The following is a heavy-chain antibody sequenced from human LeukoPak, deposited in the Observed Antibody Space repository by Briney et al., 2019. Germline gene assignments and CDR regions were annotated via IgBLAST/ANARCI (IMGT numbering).Heavy chain of an antibody. V-gene: IGHV4-59*08. D-gene: IGHD6-13*01. CDR2: IYYSGTT. CDR1: GGSITNNY. Sequence: SETLSLTCTVSGGSITNNYWSWIRQTPGKGLEWIGYIYYSGTTTYNPSLKSRVTISIDTSTNQFSLQLTSVTAADTAVYYCARLCRYSSRCHQGGEDYWGQGTLVTVSS. CDR3: ARLCRYSSRCHQGGEDY. J-gene: IGHJ4*02.